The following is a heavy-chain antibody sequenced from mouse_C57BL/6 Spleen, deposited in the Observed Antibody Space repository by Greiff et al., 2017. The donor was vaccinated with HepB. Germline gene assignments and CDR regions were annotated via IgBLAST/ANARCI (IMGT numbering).Heavy chain of an antibody. CDR1: GFTFSDYG. Sequence: DVQLQESGGGLVKPGGSLKLSCAASGFTFSDYGMHWVRQAPEKGLEWVAYISSGSSTIYYADTVKGRFTISRDNAKNTLFLQMTSLRSEDTAMYYCARTTTVVGDYWGQGTTLTVSS. D-gene: IGHD1-1*01. J-gene: IGHJ2*01. V-gene: IGHV5-17*01. CDR3: ARTTTVVGDY. CDR2: ISSGSSTI.